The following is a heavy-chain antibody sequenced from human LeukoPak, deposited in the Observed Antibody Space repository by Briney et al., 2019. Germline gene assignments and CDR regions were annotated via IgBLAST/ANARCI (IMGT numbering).Heavy chain of an antibody. J-gene: IGHJ4*02. CDR1: GFTFSSYW. D-gene: IGHD6-25*01. V-gene: IGHV3-7*05. CDR3: RASSSGTRGNDY. Sequence: ESGGSLRLSCAASGFTFSSYWMSWVRQAPGKGLEWVANIKQDGSEKYNVDSVKGRFTISRDNAKNSLHLQMNSLRAEDTAVYYCRASSSGTRGNDYWGQGTLVTVSS. CDR2: IKQDGSEK.